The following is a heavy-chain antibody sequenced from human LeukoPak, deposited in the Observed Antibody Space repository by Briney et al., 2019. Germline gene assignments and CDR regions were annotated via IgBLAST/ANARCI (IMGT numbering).Heavy chain of an antibody. Sequence: ASVKVSCKASGYTFTSYDINWVRQATGQGLEWMGWMNPNSGNTGYAQKFQGRVTMTRDTSTSTAYVELSSLRSEDTAVYYCVRGRYYYGSETYNPFDPWGQGTLVIVSS. CDR3: VRGRYYYGSETYNPFDP. CDR2: MNPNSGNT. V-gene: IGHV1-8*01. D-gene: IGHD3-10*01. CDR1: GYTFTSYD. J-gene: IGHJ5*02.